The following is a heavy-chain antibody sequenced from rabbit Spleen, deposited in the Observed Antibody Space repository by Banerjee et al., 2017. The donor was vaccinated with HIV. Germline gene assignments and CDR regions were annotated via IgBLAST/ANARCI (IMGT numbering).Heavy chain of an antibody. D-gene: IGHD6-1*01. V-gene: IGHV1S40*01. CDR1: GFSFSSGYY. Sequence: QSLEESGGDLVKPGASLTLTCTASGFSFSSGYYMCWVRQAPGKGLEWIACIYAGSSGSTYYASWAKGRFTISKTSSTTVTLQMTSLTAADTATYFCARGYGGAGVYGYPTYYNLWGQGTLVTVS. J-gene: IGHJ3*01. CDR2: IYAGSSGST. CDR3: ARGYGGAGVYGYPTYYNL.